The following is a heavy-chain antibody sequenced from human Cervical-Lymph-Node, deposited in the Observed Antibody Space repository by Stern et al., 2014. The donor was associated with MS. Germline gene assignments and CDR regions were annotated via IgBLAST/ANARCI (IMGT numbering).Heavy chain of an antibody. J-gene: IGHJ5*02. CDR3: ARGIWSFDL. CDR1: GYTFTTYW. D-gene: IGHD2-15*01. V-gene: IGHV5-51*01. CDR2: IYPGDSDN. Sequence: MQLVQSGAEVKKPGESLAISCECSGYTFTTYWIGWVRQVPGKGLEWMGGIYPGDSDNTYNPSIEGQVTISADKSSSTASLQWSSLKASDTAVYYCARGIWSFDLWGQGTLVTVSS.